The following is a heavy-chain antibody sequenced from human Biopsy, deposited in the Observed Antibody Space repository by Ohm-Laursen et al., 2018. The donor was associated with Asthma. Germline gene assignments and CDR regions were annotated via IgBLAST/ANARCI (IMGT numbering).Heavy chain of an antibody. Sequence: ASVKVSCKVSGYSLTDLSMHWVRQAPGQGLEWMGGHDHEEGGTVNARRFQGRVTMTEDTSTDTAYMELSSLSSDDTAVYYCASDFPKDYVRYNFQFWGQGTLVTVSS. CDR1: GYSLTDLS. D-gene: IGHD4-17*01. CDR3: ASDFPKDYVRYNFQF. CDR2: HDHEEGGT. J-gene: IGHJ4*02. V-gene: IGHV1-24*01.